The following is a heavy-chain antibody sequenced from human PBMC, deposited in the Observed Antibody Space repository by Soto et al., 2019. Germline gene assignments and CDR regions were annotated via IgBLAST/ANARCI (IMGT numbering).Heavy chain of an antibody. CDR2: FYFSGGT. Sequence: SETLSLTCTVSGGSISESTSSWGWVRQTPEKGMEWIGSFYFSGGTYYSQSLRSRATISVDMSENQLSLILTSVTGADTALYYCARMTSPYNYGGFFDYWGHGALVTVSS. CDR3: ARMTSPYNYGGFFDY. V-gene: IGHV4-39*01. J-gene: IGHJ4*03. CDR1: GGSISESTSS. D-gene: IGHD5-18*01.